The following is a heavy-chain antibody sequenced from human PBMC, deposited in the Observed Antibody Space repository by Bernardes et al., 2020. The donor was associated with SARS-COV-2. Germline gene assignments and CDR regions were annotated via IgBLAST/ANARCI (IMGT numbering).Heavy chain of an antibody. J-gene: IGHJ2*01. D-gene: IGHD3-10*01. CDR3: VKPRNSGSGSPSWYFDL. V-gene: IGHV3-30*02. CDR2: IGEDGSYK. Sequence: GGSLRLSCAASGFTFSNYDIHWVRQTPGQGLEWVAFIGEDGSYKYYADSVKGRLTFSRDNAKNILYLQLDSLRAEDTGTYYCVKPRNSGSGSPSWYFDLWGRGTLVTVSS. CDR1: GFTFSNYD.